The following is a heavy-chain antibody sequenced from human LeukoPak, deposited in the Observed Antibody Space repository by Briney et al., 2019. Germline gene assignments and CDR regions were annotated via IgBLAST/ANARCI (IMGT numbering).Heavy chain of an antibody. CDR2: IYAGGTT. J-gene: IGHJ4*02. CDR3: ARGGGAYAEAEY. V-gene: IGHV3-53*01. D-gene: IGHD5-12*01. CDR1: GFTVSTNY. Sequence: TGGSLRLSCAASGFTVSTNYMSWVRQAPGKGLEWVSVIYAGGTTYHADSVKGRFTISRDNSKNALSLQMNSLRAEDTAVYYCARGGGAYAEAEYWGQGTLVTVSS.